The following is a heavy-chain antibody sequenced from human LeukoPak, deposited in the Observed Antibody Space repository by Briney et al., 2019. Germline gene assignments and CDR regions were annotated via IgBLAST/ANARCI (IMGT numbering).Heavy chain of an antibody. Sequence: GGSLRLSCAASEFPWSDYWMQCVRQAPGKRLEWVANINYHGSETYLVDSVKGRFTISRDNAKTSLFLQMNSLRAEDTAVYYCTRGDPDYWGQGTLVTVSS. CDR1: EFPWSDYW. V-gene: IGHV3-7*01. D-gene: IGHD2-21*02. CDR3: TRGDPDY. CDR2: INYHGSET. J-gene: IGHJ4*02.